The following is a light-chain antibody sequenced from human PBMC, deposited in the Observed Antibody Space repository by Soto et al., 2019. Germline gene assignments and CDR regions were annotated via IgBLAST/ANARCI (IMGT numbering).Light chain of an antibody. CDR1: QSVRSNY. CDR2: AAS. J-gene: IGKJ2*01. Sequence: DIVLTQSPGTLSLSPGERATLSCRASQSVRSNYLAWYQQIPGQAPRLFIYAASNRATGIPDRFSGSGSGTDFTLTINRLEPEDFAVYYCQQYGGSPYTFGQGTKLEIK. V-gene: IGKV3-20*01. CDR3: QQYGGSPYT.